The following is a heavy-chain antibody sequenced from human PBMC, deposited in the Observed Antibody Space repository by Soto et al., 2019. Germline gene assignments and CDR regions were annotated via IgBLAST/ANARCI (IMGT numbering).Heavy chain of an antibody. V-gene: IGHV3-23*01. J-gene: IGHJ6*04. CDR1: GFTFSSYA. D-gene: IGHD1-1*01. CDR3: AKFFVTTRQPSRSTHF. CDR2: ISGSGGST. Sequence: GGSLRLCCAASGFTFSSYAMSWVRQAPGKGLEWVSDISGSGGSTYYADSVKGRFTISRDNSKNTLYLQMNSLRPEDTALYYCAKFFVTTRQPSRSTHFCGKGISASLSS.